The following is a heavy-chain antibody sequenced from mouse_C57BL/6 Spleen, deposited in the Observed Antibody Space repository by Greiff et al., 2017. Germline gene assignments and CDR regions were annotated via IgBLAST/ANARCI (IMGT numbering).Heavy chain of an antibody. J-gene: IGHJ3*01. CDR2: INPGSGGT. CDR3: ARSGDYDVWFAY. D-gene: IGHD2-4*01. Sequence: QVQLQQSGAELVRPGTSVKVSCKASGYAFTNYLIEWVKQKPGQGLEWIGVINPGSGGTNYNGKFKGKATLTADKSSSTAYMQLSSLTSEDSAVYFCARSGDYDVWFAYWGQGTLVTVSA. CDR1: GYAFTNYL. V-gene: IGHV1-54*01.